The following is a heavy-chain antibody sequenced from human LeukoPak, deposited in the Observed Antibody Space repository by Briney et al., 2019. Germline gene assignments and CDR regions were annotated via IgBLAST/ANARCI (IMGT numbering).Heavy chain of an antibody. CDR3: AKGTVRFLEWGQRGYFDY. D-gene: IGHD3-3*01. V-gene: IGHV3-23*01. Sequence: GGSLRLSCAASGFTFDIFGMNWVRQAPGKGREWVSSISTTLDNTYYADPMKGRFTISRDNSIKTLYLQMASLRADDTAIYYCAKGTVRFLEWGQRGYFDYWGQGALVTVSS. CDR1: GFTFDIFG. J-gene: IGHJ4*02. CDR2: ISTTLDNT.